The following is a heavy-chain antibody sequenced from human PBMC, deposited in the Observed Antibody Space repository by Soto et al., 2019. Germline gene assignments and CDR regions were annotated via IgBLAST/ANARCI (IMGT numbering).Heavy chain of an antibody. CDR2: INPNSGGT. V-gene: IGHV1-2*04. CDR3: ARSTYYYGSGSYSETDYYYGMDV. J-gene: IGHJ6*02. CDR1: GYTFTGYY. Sequence: ASVKVFCKASGYTFTGYYMHWVRQAPGQGLAWMGWINPNSGGTNYAQKFQGWVTMTRDTSISTAYMELSRLRSDDTAVYYCARSTYYYGSGSYSETDYYYGMDVWGQGTTVTVSS. D-gene: IGHD3-10*01.